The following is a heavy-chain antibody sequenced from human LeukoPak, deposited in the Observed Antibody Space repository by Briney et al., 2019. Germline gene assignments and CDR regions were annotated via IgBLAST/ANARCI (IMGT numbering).Heavy chain of an antibody. J-gene: IGHJ4*02. Sequence: SGGSLRLSCAASGFTFSRNAMHWVRQAPGKGLEWVAIISYDGSNKYYADSVKGRFTISRDNSKNTLYLQMNSLRAEDTAVYYCARDAPDINMRLVVLYYFDYWGQGTLVTVSS. D-gene: IGHD3-22*01. CDR3: ARDAPDINMRLVVLYYFDY. CDR1: GFTFSRNA. V-gene: IGHV3-30-3*01. CDR2: ISYDGSNK.